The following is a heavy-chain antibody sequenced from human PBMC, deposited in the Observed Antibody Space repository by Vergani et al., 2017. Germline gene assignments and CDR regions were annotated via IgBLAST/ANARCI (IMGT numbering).Heavy chain of an antibody. D-gene: IGHD3-16*01. CDR2: ISSSSSYI. V-gene: IGHV3-21*04. J-gene: IGHJ5*01. CDR1: GFTFSSSS. Sequence: EVQLVESGGGLVKPGGSLRLSCAASGFTFSSSSMNWVRQAPGKGLEWVSSISSSSSYIYYADSVKGRFAIYRDNSKNTLFLQMNSLRADDTAIYFCAKVLDYDYVWGTYSDSWGQGTLVTVSS. CDR3: AKVLDYDYVWGTYSDS.